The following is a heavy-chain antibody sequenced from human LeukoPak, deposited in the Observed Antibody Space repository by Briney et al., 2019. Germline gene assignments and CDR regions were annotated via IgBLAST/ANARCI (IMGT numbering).Heavy chain of an antibody. V-gene: IGHV3-48*03. CDR3: ARKYCSSTSCLFDY. CDR2: ISNSGSPI. J-gene: IGHJ4*02. Sequence: GRSLRLSCAASGFTFSSYEMNWVRQAPGKGLEWVSYISNSGSPIYYADSVKGRFTISRDNAKNSLYLQMNSLRAEDTAVYYCARKYCSSTSCLFDYWGQGTLVTVSS. CDR1: GFTFSSYE. D-gene: IGHD2-2*01.